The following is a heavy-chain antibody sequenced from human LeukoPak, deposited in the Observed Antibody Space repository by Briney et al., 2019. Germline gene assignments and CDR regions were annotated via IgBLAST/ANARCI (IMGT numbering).Heavy chain of an antibody. V-gene: IGHV3-23*01. Sequence: GGSLRLSCAASGFTFSDYYMSWIRQAPGKGLEWVSSISDSGSYTSYTDSVKGRFTISRDNSKNTLDLQMNSLRAEDTAAYFCAKGPSPGPLYYFDYWGQGILVTISS. D-gene: IGHD3-16*02. J-gene: IGHJ4*02. CDR1: GFTFSDYY. CDR2: ISDSGSYT. CDR3: AKGPSPGPLYYFDY.